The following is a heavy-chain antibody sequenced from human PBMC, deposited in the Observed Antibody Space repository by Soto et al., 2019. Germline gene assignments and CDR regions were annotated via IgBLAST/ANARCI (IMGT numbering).Heavy chain of an antibody. D-gene: IGHD3-22*01. CDR3: PCEIAPAYFDV. J-gene: IGHJ2*01. V-gene: IGHV3-30*03. CDR2: ISYDGSNK. CDR1: GFTFSSYG. Sequence: QVQLVESGGGVVQPGRSLRLSCAASGFTFSSYGMHWVRQAPGKGLEWVAVISYDGSNKYYADSVKGRFTISRDNSKNTLYLQMNSLRAEDTAVYYCPCEIAPAYFDVWGRGTLVTVSS.